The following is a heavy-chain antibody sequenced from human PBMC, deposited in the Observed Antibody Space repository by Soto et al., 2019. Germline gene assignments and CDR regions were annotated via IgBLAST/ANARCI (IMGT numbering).Heavy chain of an antibody. D-gene: IGHD6-6*01. J-gene: IGHJ4*02. CDR2: ISYDGKEK. CDR1: GFLFSGYA. CDR3: ARGRGLAARPQHLDH. V-gene: IGHV3-30*04. Sequence: QVQLVESGGGVVQPGGSLILSCATSGFLFSGYAMHWVRQTPGKGLEWVAVISYDGKEKYYADSAEGRFTISRESSGVTLYLQMSSLRVEDTAVYYCARGRGLAARPQHLDHWGQGTLVTVSS.